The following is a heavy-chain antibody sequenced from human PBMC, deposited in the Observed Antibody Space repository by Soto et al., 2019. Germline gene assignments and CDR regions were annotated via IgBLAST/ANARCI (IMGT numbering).Heavy chain of an antibody. Sequence: GGSLRLSCAASGFTFSSFAMHWVRQAPGKGLEWVAVIWYDGSNQEYADSVKGRFTISRDNSKNTLYLQMNSLRAEDTAVYYCAKGRKQQLGSAEYFQHWGQGTQVTVSS. CDR1: GFTFSSFA. CDR2: IWYDGSNQ. CDR3: AKGRKQQLGSAEYFQH. J-gene: IGHJ1*01. D-gene: IGHD6-13*01. V-gene: IGHV3-33*06.